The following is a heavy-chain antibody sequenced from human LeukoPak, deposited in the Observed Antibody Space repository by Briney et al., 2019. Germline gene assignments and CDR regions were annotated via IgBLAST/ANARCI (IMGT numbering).Heavy chain of an antibody. Sequence: GGSLKLSCAASGFTFSGSAMHWVRQASGKGLEWVGRIRSKANSYATAYAASVKGRFTISRDDSKNTAYPQMNSLKTEDTAVYYCTRLSAAGTFGYWGQGTLVTVSS. CDR2: IRSKANSYAT. CDR1: GFTFSGSA. V-gene: IGHV3-73*01. D-gene: IGHD6-13*01. CDR3: TRLSAAGTFGY. J-gene: IGHJ4*02.